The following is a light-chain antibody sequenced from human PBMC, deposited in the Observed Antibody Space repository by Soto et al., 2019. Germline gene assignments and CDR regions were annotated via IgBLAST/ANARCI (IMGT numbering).Light chain of an antibody. CDR3: QQYNILPQT. CDR1: QNLRSS. J-gene: IGKJ1*01. CDR2: GAS. V-gene: IGKV3-15*01. Sequence: NVVTQSPCALPLSEGGRARLSCWAGQNLRSSLAWYQQKPGQAPRLLIYGASTRATGIPARFSVIGSGTEFTLTICSLQTEDFALYFCQQYNILPQTCGQGTKVDIK.